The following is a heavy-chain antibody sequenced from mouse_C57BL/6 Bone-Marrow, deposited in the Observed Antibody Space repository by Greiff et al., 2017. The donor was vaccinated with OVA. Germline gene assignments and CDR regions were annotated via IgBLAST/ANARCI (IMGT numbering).Heavy chain of an antibody. CDR3: ASLNYYDYDAWFAY. D-gene: IGHD2-4*01. J-gene: IGHJ3*01. V-gene: IGHV5-6*02. CDR2: ISSGGSYT. CDR1: GFTFSSYG. Sequence: DVKLVESGGDLVKPGGSLKLSCAASGFTFSSYGMSWVRQTPDKRLEWVATISSGGSYTYYPDSVKGRFTISRDNAKNTLYLQMSSLKSEDTAMYYCASLNYYDYDAWFAYWGQGTLVTVSA.